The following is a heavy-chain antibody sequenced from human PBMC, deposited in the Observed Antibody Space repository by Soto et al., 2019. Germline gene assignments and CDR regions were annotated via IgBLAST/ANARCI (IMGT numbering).Heavy chain of an antibody. CDR1: GFTFSSDA. V-gene: IGHV3-64D*06. CDR3: VNDSRGGHEPFDI. D-gene: IGHD3-10*01. J-gene: IGHJ3*02. Sequence: RGGSLRLSWSASGFTFSSDAMHWVRRAPGKGLEYVSAISSNGGSTYYADSVKGRFTVSRDNSKNTLYLQMSSLRAEDTAVYYCVNDSRGGHEPFDIWGQWTMV. CDR2: ISSNGGST.